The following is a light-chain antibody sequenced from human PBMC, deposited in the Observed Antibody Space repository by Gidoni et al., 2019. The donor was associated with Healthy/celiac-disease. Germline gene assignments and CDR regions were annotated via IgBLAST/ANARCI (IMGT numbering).Light chain of an antibody. V-gene: IGKV1-9*01. Sequence: IQLTQSPSSLSASVGDRVTITCRASQGVSSNLAWYQQKPGEAPKLLIYAASTLQSGVPSRFRGSGSGTEFTLTISSLQPEDIATYYRQQLNSYPLTFGGGTKVEIK. J-gene: IGKJ4*01. CDR3: QQLNSYPLT. CDR2: AAS. CDR1: QGVSSN.